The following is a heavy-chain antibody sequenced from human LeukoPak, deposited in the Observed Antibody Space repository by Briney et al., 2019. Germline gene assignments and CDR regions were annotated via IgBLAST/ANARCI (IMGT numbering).Heavy chain of an antibody. V-gene: IGHV3-7*03. Sequence: GVSLRLSCAASGFTFIGYWMSWVRQAPGKGLEWVANINQDGSAKFYVDSGKGRFTISRDNAKTSLYLQLNSLRAKDTAVYYCARDFGGIVPGPRFDYWGQGTLVPFSS. D-gene: IGHD6-19*01. J-gene: IGHJ4*02. CDR3: ARDFGGIVPGPRFDY. CDR1: GFTFIGYW. CDR2: INQDGSAK.